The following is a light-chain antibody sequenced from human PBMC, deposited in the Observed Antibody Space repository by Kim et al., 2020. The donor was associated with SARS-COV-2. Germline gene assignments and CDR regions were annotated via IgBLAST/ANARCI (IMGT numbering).Light chain of an antibody. J-gene: IGKJ5*01. V-gene: IGKV4-1*01. CDR1: HGVLYSPNNKNN. Sequence: DIVMTQSPDSLAVSLDERATINCKSSHGVLYSPNNKNNLAWYQQKPGQPPKLLIYWASTRESGVPDRFSGSGSGTDFTLTISSLQAEDVAVYYCQQYYSLPMTFGQGTRLEIK. CDR3: QQYYSLPMT. CDR2: WAS.